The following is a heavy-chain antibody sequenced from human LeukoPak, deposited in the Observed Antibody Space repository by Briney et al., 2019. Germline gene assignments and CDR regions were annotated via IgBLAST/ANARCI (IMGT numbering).Heavy chain of an antibody. V-gene: IGHV3-73*01. J-gene: IGHJ4*02. CDR2: IRSKANSYAT. CDR3: TTLDFDF. CDR1: GFTFSGSD. Sequence: GGSLRLSCAASGFTFSGSDMHWVRQASGKGLEWVGRIRSKANSYATAYTASVKGRFTISRDDSKNTAYLQMTSLITGDTAVYYCTTLDFDFWGQGTLVTVSS.